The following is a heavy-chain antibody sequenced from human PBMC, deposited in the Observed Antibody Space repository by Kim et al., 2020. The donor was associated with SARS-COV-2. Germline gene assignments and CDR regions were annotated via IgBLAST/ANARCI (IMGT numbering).Heavy chain of an antibody. Sequence: GGSLRLSCAASGFTFSDYYMSWIRQAPGKGLEWVSYISSSGSTIYYADSVKGRFTISRDNAKNSLYLQMNSLRAEDTAVYYCARVLGSYGPDYYYYYGMDVWGQGTTVTVSS. D-gene: IGHD3-16*01. CDR3: ARVLGSYGPDYYYYYGMDV. J-gene: IGHJ6*02. CDR2: ISSSGSTI. CDR1: GFTFSDYY. V-gene: IGHV3-11*01.